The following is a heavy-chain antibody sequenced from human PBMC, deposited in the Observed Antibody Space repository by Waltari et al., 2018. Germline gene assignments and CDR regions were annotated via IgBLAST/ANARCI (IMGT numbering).Heavy chain of an antibody. CDR2: IDNSGSTT. Sequence: EVQVVASGGGLVQPGGSLRLSCVAAGFSFSNYEMNWVRQAPGKGLEWVSYIDNSGSTTYYADSVKCRFTISRDNAKNSLYLQMDSLRAEDTAVYYCARPSTEYYYYYYYMDVWGKGTTVTVS. CDR1: GFSFSNYE. CDR3: ARPSTEYYYYYYYMDV. V-gene: IGHV3-48*03. J-gene: IGHJ6*03.